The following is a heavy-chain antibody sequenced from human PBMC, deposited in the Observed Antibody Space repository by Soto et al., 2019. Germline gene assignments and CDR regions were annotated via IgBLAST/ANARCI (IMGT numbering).Heavy chain of an antibody. Sequence: VSCKASGYTFSSYGISWVRQAPGQGLEWVGWISAYNGNTNYAQKLHGRFTMTTDTSTNTAYMELRSLRSDDTAVYYCARDLEVVPAAVDYWGQGSLVPVSS. CDR1: GYTFSSYG. V-gene: IGHV1-18*01. D-gene: IGHD2-2*01. CDR2: ISAYNGNT. CDR3: ARDLEVVPAAVDY. J-gene: IGHJ4*02.